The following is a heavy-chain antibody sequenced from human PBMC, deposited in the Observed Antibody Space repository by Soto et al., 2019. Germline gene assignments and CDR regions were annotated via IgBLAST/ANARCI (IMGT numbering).Heavy chain of an antibody. J-gene: IGHJ4*02. D-gene: IGHD6-19*01. CDR3: ARDWIVVAGQDYFDY. V-gene: IGHV3-21*01. Sequence: EVQLVESGGGLVKPGGSLRLSCAASGFTFSSYSMNWVRQAPGKGLEWVSSISYSSSYIYYVDSVKGRFTISRDNAKNSLYLQMNSLRAEDTAVYYCARDWIVVAGQDYFDYWGQGTLVTVSS. CDR2: ISYSSSYI. CDR1: GFTFSSYS.